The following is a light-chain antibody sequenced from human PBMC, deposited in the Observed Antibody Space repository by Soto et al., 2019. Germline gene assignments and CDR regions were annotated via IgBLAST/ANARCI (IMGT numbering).Light chain of an antibody. CDR3: QQYYSTPPT. Sequence: DIVMTQSPDSLAVSLGERATINCKFSKSVLYSSNNKNYLAWYQQKAGQPPKLLIYWASTRESGVPDRFSGSGSRTDFTLTISSLQAEDVAVYYCQQYYSTPPTFGQGTKVEIK. CDR2: WAS. V-gene: IGKV4-1*01. J-gene: IGKJ1*01. CDR1: KSVLYSSNNKNY.